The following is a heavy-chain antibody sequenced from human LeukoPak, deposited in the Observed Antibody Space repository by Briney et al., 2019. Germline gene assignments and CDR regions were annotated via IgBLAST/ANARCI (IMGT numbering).Heavy chain of an antibody. CDR1: GGSISSSNW. J-gene: IGHJ6*03. CDR2: IYHSGST. Sequence: SETLSLTCAVSGGSISSSNWWSWVRQPPGKGLEWIGEIYHSGSTNYNPSLKSRVTISVDKSKNQFSLKLSSVTAADTAVYYCASGGYSYGFSLRWYYYYMDVWGKGTTVTVSS. V-gene: IGHV4-4*02. CDR3: ASGGYSYGFSLRWYYYYMDV. D-gene: IGHD5-18*01.